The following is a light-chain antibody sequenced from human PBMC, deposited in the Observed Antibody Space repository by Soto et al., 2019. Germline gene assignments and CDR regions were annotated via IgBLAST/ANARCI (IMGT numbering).Light chain of an antibody. V-gene: IGKV3-20*01. CDR1: QSVSSNY. Sequence: PGERATLSCRASQSVSSNYLAWYQQKPGQAPRVLIYGASSRTTGIPDRFSGSGSGTDFTLTISRLEPEDFAVYYCQQYNNWPRTFGQGTKVDIK. CDR3: QQYNNWPRT. J-gene: IGKJ1*01. CDR2: GAS.